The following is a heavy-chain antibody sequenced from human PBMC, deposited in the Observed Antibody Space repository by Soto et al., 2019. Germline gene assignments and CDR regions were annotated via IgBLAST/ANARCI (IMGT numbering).Heavy chain of an antibody. CDR3: GKGRSGDVGVFY. V-gene: IGHV1-2*02. CDR2: ISPNSGGT. CDR1: GYTFTGYY. J-gene: IGHJ4*02. D-gene: IGHD1-26*01. Sequence: ASVKVSCKASGYTFTGYYIHWVRQAPGQGPEWMGEISPNSGGTKYAQRFQGRVTMTRDTSITTVYMELSNLSPDDTAVYYCGKGRSGDVGVFYWGQGTLVPSPQ.